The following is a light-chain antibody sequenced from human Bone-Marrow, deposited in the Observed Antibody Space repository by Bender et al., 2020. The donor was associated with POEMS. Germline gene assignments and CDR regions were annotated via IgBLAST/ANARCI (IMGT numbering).Light chain of an antibody. J-gene: IGLJ3*02. CDR1: SSDVGGYNY. Sequence: QSALTQLASVFGSPGQSISIACTGSSSDVGGYNYVSWYQQHPGKAPKLLIYDVTTRPSRISDRFSGSKSGDTASLTISGLQAEDEADYYCCSHADGATPWVFGGGTKLTVL. CDR3: CSHADGATPWV. V-gene: IGLV2-14*01. CDR2: DVT.